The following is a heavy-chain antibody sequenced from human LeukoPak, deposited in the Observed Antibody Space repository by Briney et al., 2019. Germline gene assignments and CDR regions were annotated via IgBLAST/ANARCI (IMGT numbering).Heavy chain of an antibody. J-gene: IGHJ4*02. Sequence: GGSLRLSCAASGFTFSSYWMHWVRQAPGKGLVWVSRINIDGSSTSYADSVKGRFPILRDNAKNTVYLQMNSLRAEDTAVYYCARVGKSGWDFDHWGQGTLVTVSS. V-gene: IGHV3-74*01. CDR2: INIDGSST. CDR1: GFTFSSYW. D-gene: IGHD6-19*01. CDR3: ARVGKSGWDFDH.